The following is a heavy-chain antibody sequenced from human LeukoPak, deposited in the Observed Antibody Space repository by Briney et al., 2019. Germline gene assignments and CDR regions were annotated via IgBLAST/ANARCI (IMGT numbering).Heavy chain of an antibody. CDR1: GGSISIGGYY. V-gene: IGHV4-31*03. Sequence: SETLSLTCTVSGGSISIGGYYWSWIRQHPGKGLEWIGYIYYSGSTYYNPSLKSRVTISVDTSKNQFSLKLSSVTAADTAVYYCASTGDSSGYYGLNYFDYWGQGTLVTVSS. D-gene: IGHD3-22*01. J-gene: IGHJ4*02. CDR2: IYYSGST. CDR3: ASTGDSSGYYGLNYFDY.